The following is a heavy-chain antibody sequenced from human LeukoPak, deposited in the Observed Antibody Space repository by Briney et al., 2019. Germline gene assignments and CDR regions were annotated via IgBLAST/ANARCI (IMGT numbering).Heavy chain of an antibody. CDR1: GFTVSSNY. CDR3: ARALMEGAGRVGDYYYYGMDV. D-gene: IGHD6-19*01. J-gene: IGHJ6*02. CDR2: IYRGGNT. V-gene: IGHV3-53*01. Sequence: GGSLRFSCAASGFTVSSNYMSWVRQAPGKGLEWVSVIYRGGNTYYADSVKGRFTISRDNSKNTLYLQMNSLRAEDTAVYYCARALMEGAGRVGDYYYYGMDVWGQGTTVTVSS.